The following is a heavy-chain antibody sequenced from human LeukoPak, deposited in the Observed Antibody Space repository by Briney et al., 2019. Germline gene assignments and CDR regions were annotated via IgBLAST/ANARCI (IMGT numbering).Heavy chain of an antibody. CDR1: GFTFSSYA. J-gene: IGHJ4*02. Sequence: GVSLRLSCAASGFTFSSYAMIWVRQAPGKGLEWVSTISGSGGSTYYADSVKGRFTISRDNSKNTLYLQMNSLRAEDTAVYYCAKDSRRGIAAAGAPRNYFDYWGQGTLVTVSS. D-gene: IGHD6-13*01. V-gene: IGHV3-23*01. CDR2: ISGSGGST. CDR3: AKDSRRGIAAAGAPRNYFDY.